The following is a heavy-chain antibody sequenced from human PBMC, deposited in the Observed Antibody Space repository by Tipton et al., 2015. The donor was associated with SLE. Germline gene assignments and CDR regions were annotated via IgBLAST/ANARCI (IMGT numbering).Heavy chain of an antibody. Sequence: TLSLTCAVYGGSFSGYYWSWIRQPPGKGLEWIGEINHSGITNYNPSPKSRVTISVDTSKNQFSLKLSSVTAADPAVYYCAGVAFGVVDDAFDIWGQGTMVTVSS. V-gene: IGHV4-34*01. J-gene: IGHJ3*02. D-gene: IGHD3-3*01. CDR1: GGSFSGYY. CDR2: INHSGIT. CDR3: AGVAFGVVDDAFDI.